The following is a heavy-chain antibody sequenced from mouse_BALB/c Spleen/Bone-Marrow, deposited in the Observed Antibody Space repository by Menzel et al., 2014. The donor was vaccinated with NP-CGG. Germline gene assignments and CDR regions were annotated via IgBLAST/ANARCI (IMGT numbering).Heavy chain of an antibody. J-gene: IGHJ1*01. CDR2: ISSGGSYT. Sequence: EVMLVESGGGLVKPGGSLKLSCAASGFTFSSYAMSWVRQTPEKRLEWVATISSGGSYTYYPDSVKGRFTISRDNAKNTLYLQMSSLRSEDTAMYYCARGGGYGWYFDVWGAGTTVTVSS. CDR1: GFTFSSYA. V-gene: IGHV5-9-1*01. CDR3: ARGGGYGWYFDV. D-gene: IGHD2-2*01.